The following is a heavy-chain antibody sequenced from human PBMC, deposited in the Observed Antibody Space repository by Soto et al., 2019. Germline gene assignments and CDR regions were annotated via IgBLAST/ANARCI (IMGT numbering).Heavy chain of an antibody. CDR3: AKNPGYCSSTSCYYYFDY. Sequence: GGSLRLSCAASGFTFSSYAMSWVRQAPGKGLEWVSTISGSGGITYYADSVKGRFSISRDNSKNTLYLQMSSLSAEDTAAYFCAKNPGYCSSTSCYYYFDYWGQGTLVTVSS. D-gene: IGHD2-2*01. V-gene: IGHV3-23*01. CDR2: ISGSGGIT. CDR1: GFTFSSYA. J-gene: IGHJ4*02.